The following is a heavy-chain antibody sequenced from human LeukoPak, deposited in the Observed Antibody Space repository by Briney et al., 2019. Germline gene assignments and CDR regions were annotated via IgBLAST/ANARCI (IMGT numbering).Heavy chain of an antibody. Sequence: SQTLSLTCTVSGGSISSGNYYWSWIRQPAGKGLEWIGRIYTSGSTNYNPSLKSRVTISVDTSKNQFSLKLSSVTAADTAVYYCAREDEDIVVVPAAYWFDLWGQGTLVTVSS. J-gene: IGHJ5*02. CDR1: GGSISSGNYY. CDR3: AREDEDIVVVPAAYWFDL. V-gene: IGHV4-61*02. D-gene: IGHD2-2*01. CDR2: IYTSGST.